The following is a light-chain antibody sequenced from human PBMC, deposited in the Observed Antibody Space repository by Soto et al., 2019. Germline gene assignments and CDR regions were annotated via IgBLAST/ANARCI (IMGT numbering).Light chain of an antibody. CDR3: QQCGSSPRWT. Sequence: EIVLTQSPGTLSLSPGERATLSCRASQSSSTYLAWYQQKPGQTPRLLIYGASSRATGIPDRFSASGSGTDFTLTISRLEPEDFAVYYCQQCGSSPRWTFGQGTKVEIK. J-gene: IGKJ1*01. V-gene: IGKV3-20*01. CDR1: QSSSTY. CDR2: GAS.